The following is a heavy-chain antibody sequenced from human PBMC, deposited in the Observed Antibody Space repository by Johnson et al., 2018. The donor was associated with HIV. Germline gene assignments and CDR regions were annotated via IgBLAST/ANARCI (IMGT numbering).Heavy chain of an antibody. CDR3: AREGGATPAFDI. D-gene: IGHD1-26*01. CDR1: GFTFDDYA. Sequence: EVQLVESGGGLVQPGRSLRLSCAASGFTFDDYAMHWVRQAPGKGLEWVSVIYSGGSTYYADSVKGRFTISRDNSKNTLYLQMNSLRAEDTAVYYCAREGGATPAFDIWGQGTMVTVSS. CDR2: IYSGGST. J-gene: IGHJ3*02. V-gene: IGHV3-66*01.